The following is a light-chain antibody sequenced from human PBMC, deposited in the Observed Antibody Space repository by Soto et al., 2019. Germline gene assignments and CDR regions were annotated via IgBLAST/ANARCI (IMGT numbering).Light chain of an antibody. Sequence: DIQMTQSPSTLSASVGDRVTITCRASQTISSWLAWYQQKPGKAPRLLIYKASNLENGVPSRFSGSGSGTEFTLTIIRLQPDDFATYSCLQYNTYSTWTCGQGTKVDIK. CDR1: QTISSW. CDR2: KAS. CDR3: LQYNTYSTWT. V-gene: IGKV1-5*03. J-gene: IGKJ1*01.